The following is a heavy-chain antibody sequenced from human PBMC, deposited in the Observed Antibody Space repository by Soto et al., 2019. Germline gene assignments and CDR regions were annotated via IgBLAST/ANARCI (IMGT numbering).Heavy chain of an antibody. D-gene: IGHD6-13*01. V-gene: IGHV1-69*01. CDR1: GGTFSTYD. CDR3: AHEAGHERGVDP. CDR2: IIPLLDIE. Sequence: QVQLVQSGAEVKKPGSSVKVSCKASGGTFSTYDISWVRQAPGQGLEWMGGIIPLLDIENYSEKVQGRVTITADESTSTVYMELSSLRFDDTAVYDCAHEAGHERGVDPWGKGTLVTVSS. J-gene: IGHJ5*02.